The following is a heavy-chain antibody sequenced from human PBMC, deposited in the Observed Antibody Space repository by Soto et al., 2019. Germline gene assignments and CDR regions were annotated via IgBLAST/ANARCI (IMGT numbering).Heavy chain of an antibody. CDR1: GFPFSSYV. CDR3: AKDSNKYTSSLRGRYFDY. Sequence: EVQLLESGGGLVQRGGSLRLSCAASGFPFSSYVMSWVRQAPGKGLEWVSGISGGGSNTFYADSVKGRFTISRDNSKNTLLLHMHSLGAEDTAVYYCAKDSNKYTSSLRGRYFDYWGQGIGVTVSS. D-gene: IGHD1-1*01. V-gene: IGHV3-23*01. CDR2: ISGGGSNT. J-gene: IGHJ4*02.